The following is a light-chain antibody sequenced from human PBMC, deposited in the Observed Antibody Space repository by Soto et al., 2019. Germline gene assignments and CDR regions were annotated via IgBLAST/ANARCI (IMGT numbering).Light chain of an antibody. J-gene: IGLJ3*02. V-gene: IGLV4-60*02. CDR1: SGDSNYI. CDR3: ETWDSNTRV. Sequence: QVVVTQSSSASASLGSSVKLTCTLSSGDSNYIIAWHQQQPGKAPRYLMKLEGSGSYNKGSGVPDRFSGSSSGADRYLTISNLQFEDEADYYCETWDSNTRVFGGGTKLTDL. CDR2: LEGSGSY.